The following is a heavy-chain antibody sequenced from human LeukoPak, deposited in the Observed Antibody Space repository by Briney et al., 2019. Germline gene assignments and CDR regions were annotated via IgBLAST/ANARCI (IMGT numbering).Heavy chain of an antibody. V-gene: IGHV4-34*01. CDR2: INRSGST. CDR3: ARGLAQSPAGFDY. Sequence: PSETLSLTCAVYVGSFSGYYWSWVRQPPGKGLEWIGEINRSGSTNYNPSLKSRVTISVDTSKNQFSLELSSVTAADTAVYYCARGLAQSPAGFDYWGQGTLLTVSS. D-gene: IGHD6-19*01. J-gene: IGHJ4*02. CDR1: VGSFSGYY.